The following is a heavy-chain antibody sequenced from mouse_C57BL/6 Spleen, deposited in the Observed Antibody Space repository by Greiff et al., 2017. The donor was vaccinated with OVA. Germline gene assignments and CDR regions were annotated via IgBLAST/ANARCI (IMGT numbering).Heavy chain of an antibody. CDR2: IDPNSGGT. D-gene: IGHD1-1*01. J-gene: IGHJ2*01. CDR3: ARGDYGSSGDYFDY. CDR1: GYTFTSYW. V-gene: IGHV1-72*01. Sequence: QVQLQQPGTELVKPGASMKLSCKASGYTFTSYWMHWVKQRPGRGLEWIGRIDPNSGGTKYNEKFKNKATLTVDKPSTTAYMQLSSLTSEDSAVYYCARGDYGSSGDYFDYWGQGTTLTVSS.